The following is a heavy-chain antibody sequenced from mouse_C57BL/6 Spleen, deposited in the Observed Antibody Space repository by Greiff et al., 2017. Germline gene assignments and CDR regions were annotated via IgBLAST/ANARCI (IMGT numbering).Heavy chain of an antibody. Sequence: QVQLQQPGAELVKPGASVKLSCKASGYTFTSYWMQWVKQRPGQGLEWIGEIDPSDSYTNYNQKFKGKATLTVDTSSSTAYMQLSSLTSEDSAVYYCGRGGYDYGAWFAYWGQGTLVTVSA. CDR1: GYTFTSYW. J-gene: IGHJ3*01. D-gene: IGHD2-4*01. CDR2: IDPSDSYT. V-gene: IGHV1-50*01. CDR3: GRGGYDYGAWFAY.